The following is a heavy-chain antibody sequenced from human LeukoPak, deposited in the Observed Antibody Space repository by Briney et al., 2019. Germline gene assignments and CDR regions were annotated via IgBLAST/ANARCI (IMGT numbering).Heavy chain of an antibody. CDR3: ARDLIYCSSTSCSAGAYWYFDL. J-gene: IGHJ2*01. CDR2: INPNSGGT. Sequence: GASVKVSCKASGYTFTGYYLHWVRQAHGQGLEWMGWINPNSGGTNYAQKFQGRVTMTRDTSISTAYMELSRLRSDDTAVHYCARDLIYCSSTSCSAGAYWYFDLWGRGTLLTVSS. CDR1: GYTFTGYY. D-gene: IGHD2-2*01. V-gene: IGHV1-2*02.